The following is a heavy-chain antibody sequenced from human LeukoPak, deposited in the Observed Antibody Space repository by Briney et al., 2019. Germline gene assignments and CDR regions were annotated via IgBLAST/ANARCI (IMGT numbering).Heavy chain of an antibody. J-gene: IGHJ4*02. Sequence: SQTLSLTCTVSGGPISSGDYYWSWIRQPPGKGLEWIGYIYYSGSTYYNPSLKSRVTISVDTSKNQFSLKLSSVTAADTAVYYCARGGGYSYGPTGFDYWGQGTLVTVSS. CDR3: ARGGGYSYGPTGFDY. D-gene: IGHD5-18*01. CDR2: IYYSGST. CDR1: GGPISSGDYY. V-gene: IGHV4-30-4*08.